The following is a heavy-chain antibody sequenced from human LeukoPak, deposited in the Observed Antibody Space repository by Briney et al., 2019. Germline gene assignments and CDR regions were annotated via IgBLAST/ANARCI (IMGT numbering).Heavy chain of an antibody. CDR1: GGTFSSYA. CDR3: ARVRIARREIDY. D-gene: IGHD6-6*01. J-gene: IGHJ4*02. V-gene: IGHV1-18*01. Sequence: ASVKVSCKASGGTFSSYAISWVRQAPGQGLEWMGWISAYNGNTNYAQKLQGRVTMTTDTSTSTAYMELRSLRSDDTAVYYCARVRIARREIDYWGQGTLVTVSS. CDR2: ISAYNGNT.